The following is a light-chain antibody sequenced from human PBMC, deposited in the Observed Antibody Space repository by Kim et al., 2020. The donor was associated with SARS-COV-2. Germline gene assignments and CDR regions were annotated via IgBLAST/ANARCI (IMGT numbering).Light chain of an antibody. CDR3: MQALQTPPT. Sequence: EPASISCRSSQILLHSNGYNYLDWYLQKPGHSPQLLIYLGSNRASGVPDRFSGSASGTDFTLKISRVEAEDVGIYYCMQALQTPPTFGQGTKLEI. J-gene: IGKJ2*01. CDR1: QILLHSNGYNY. CDR2: LGS. V-gene: IGKV2-28*01.